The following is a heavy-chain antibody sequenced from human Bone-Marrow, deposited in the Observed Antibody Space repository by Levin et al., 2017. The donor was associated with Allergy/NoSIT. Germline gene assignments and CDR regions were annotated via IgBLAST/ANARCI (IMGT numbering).Heavy chain of an antibody. V-gene: IGHV3-74*01. CDR1: GFAFSTYW. J-gene: IGHJ5*02. Sequence: PGGSLRLSCAASGFAFSTYWMHWVRQVPGKGLEWVSHINGDGSSTSYADSVKGRFTISRDNAKNTLYLQMNSLRAEDTALYYCARDRNYAPFDPWGQGTLVTVSS. CDR2: INGDGSST. CDR3: ARDRNYAPFDP. D-gene: IGHD2-2*01.